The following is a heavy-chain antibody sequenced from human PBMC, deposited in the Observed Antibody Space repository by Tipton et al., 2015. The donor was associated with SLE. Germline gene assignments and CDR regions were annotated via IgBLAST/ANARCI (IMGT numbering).Heavy chain of an antibody. Sequence: TLSLTCTVSGGSISSSSYYWGWIRQPPGKGLEWIGSIYYSGSTNYNPSLKSRVTISVDTSKNQFSLKLSSVTAADTAVYYCARGGATVTTYWCFDLWGRGPLVTVSS. J-gene: IGHJ2*01. CDR1: GGSISSSSYY. CDR3: ARGGATVTTYWCFDL. V-gene: IGHV4-39*07. CDR2: IYYSGST. D-gene: IGHD4-17*01.